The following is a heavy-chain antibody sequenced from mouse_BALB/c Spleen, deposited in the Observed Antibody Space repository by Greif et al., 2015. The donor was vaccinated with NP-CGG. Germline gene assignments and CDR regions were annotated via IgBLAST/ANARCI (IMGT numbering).Heavy chain of an antibody. CDR1: GYTFTSYY. J-gene: IGHJ4*01. CDR2: IYPGNLNT. CDR3: TRDAMDY. V-gene: IGHV1S56*01. Sequence: VKLQESGPEVVKPGASVRIACKASGYTFTSYYIHWVKQRPGQGFEWIGWIYPGNLNTKYNEKFKGKATLTADKSSSTAYMQLSSLTSEDSAVYFCTRDAMDYWGQGTSVTVSS.